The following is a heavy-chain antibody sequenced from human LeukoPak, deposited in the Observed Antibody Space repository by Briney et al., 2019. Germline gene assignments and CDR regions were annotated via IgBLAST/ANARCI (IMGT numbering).Heavy chain of an antibody. V-gene: IGHV4-34*01. J-gene: IGHJ5*02. CDR1: GGSFSGYY. CDR3: ARSRVYDFWSGYPFDP. Sequence: SETLSLTCAVYGGSFSGYYWSWIRQPPGKGLEWIGEINHSGSTNYNPSLKSRVTISVDTSKNQFSLKLSSVTAADTAVYYCARSRVYDFWSGYPFDPWGQGILVTVSS. CDR2: INHSGST. D-gene: IGHD3-3*01.